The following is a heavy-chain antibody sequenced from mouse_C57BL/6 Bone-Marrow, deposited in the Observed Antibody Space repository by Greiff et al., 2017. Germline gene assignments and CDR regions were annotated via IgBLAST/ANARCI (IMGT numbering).Heavy chain of an antibody. V-gene: IGHV1-53*01. D-gene: IGHD1-1*01. Sequence: QVQLQQPGTELVKPGASVKLSCKASGYTFTSYWMHWVKQRPGQGLEWIGNINPSNGDTNYNEKFKSKATLTVDKSSSTAYMQLSSLTSEDSAVYDCARGVVARYWYFDVWGTGTTVTVSS. CDR2: INPSNGDT. CDR1: GYTFTSYW. J-gene: IGHJ1*03. CDR3: ARGVVARYWYFDV.